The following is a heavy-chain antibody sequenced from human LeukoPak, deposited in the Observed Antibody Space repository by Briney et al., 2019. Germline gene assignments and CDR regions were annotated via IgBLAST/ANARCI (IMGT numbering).Heavy chain of an antibody. CDR3: ARDRLEMAPPDY. CDR1: GGSISSSSYY. V-gene: IGHV4-39*07. CDR2: IYYSGST. D-gene: IGHD5-24*01. Sequence: SETLSLTCTVSGGSISSSSYYWGWIRQPPGKGLEWIGSIYYSGSTYYNPSLKSRVTISVDTSKNQFSLKLSSVTAADTAVYYCARDRLEMAPPDYWGQGTLVTVSS. J-gene: IGHJ4*02.